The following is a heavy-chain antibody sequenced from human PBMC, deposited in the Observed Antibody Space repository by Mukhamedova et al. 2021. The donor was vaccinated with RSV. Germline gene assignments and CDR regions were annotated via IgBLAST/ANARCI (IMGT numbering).Heavy chain of an antibody. CDR2: ISGSGGST. CDR3: ATYYNSRVGYQLLFDY. D-gene: IGHD2-2*01. J-gene: IGHJ4*02. Sequence: VSAISGSGGSTYYADSVKGRFTISRDNSKNTLYLQMNSLRAEDTAVYYCATYYNSRVGYQLLFDYWGQGTLVTVSS. V-gene: IGHV3-23*01.